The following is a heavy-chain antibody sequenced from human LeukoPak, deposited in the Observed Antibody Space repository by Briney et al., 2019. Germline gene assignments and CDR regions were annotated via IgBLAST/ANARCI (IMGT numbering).Heavy chain of an antibody. CDR2: MSYDGSNK. CDR3: ARDIAARPGGAQH. V-gene: IGHV3-30-3*01. Sequence: GRSLRLSCAASGFTFSSYAMHWVRQAPGKGLEWVAVMSYDGSNKFYADSVKGRFTISRDNSKNTLYLQMNSLRAEDTAVYYCARDIAARPGGAQHWGQGTLVTVSS. D-gene: IGHD6-6*01. J-gene: IGHJ1*01. CDR1: GFTFSSYA.